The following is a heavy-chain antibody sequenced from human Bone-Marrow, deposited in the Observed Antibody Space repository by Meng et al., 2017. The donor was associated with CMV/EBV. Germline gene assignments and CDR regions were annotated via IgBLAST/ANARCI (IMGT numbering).Heavy chain of an antibody. CDR2: IYHSGST. Sequence: SEALSLTCTVSGYSISSGYYWGWIRQPPGKGLEWIGSIYHSGSTYYNQSLKSRVTISVDTSKNQSSLKLSSVTAADTAVYYCAREGCSGGSCYSLAMDVWGQGTTVTVSS. J-gene: IGHJ6*02. CDR3: AREGCSGGSCYSLAMDV. D-gene: IGHD2-15*01. CDR1: GYSISSGYY. V-gene: IGHV4-38-2*02.